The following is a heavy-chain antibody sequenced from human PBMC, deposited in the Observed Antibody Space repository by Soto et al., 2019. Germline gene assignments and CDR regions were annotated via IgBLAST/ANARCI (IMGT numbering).Heavy chain of an antibody. D-gene: IGHD4-17*01. CDR2: IIPIFGTA. CDR3: ARGLPYGDYFLGYFQL. CDR1: GGTFSSYA. V-gene: IGHV1-69*01. Sequence: QVQLVQSGAEVQKPGSSVKVSCKASGGTFSSYAISWVRQAPGQGLEWMGGIIPIFGTANYAQKFQGRVTITADESTSTAYMELSSLRSEDTAVYYCARGLPYGDYFLGYFQLWGQGTLVTVSS. J-gene: IGHJ1*01.